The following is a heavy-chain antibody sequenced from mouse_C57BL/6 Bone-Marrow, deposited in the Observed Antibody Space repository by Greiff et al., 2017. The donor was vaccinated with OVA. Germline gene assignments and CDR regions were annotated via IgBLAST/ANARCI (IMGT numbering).Heavy chain of an antibody. D-gene: IGHD2-4*01. CDR1: GYTFTDYY. CDR2: INPYNGGT. CDR3: ARDDYDDAWFAY. V-gene: IGHV1-19*01. J-gene: IGHJ3*01. Sequence: VKLQQSGPVLVKSGASVKMSCKASGYTFTDYYMNWVKQSHGKSLEWIGVINPYNGGTSYNQKFKGKATLTVDKSSSTAYMELNSLTSEDSAVYYCARDDYDDAWFAYWGQAALVTVSA.